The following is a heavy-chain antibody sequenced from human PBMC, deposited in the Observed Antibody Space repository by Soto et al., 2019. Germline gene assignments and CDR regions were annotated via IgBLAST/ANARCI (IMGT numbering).Heavy chain of an antibody. D-gene: IGHD3-16*01. CDR3: ARAFSDAFAI. J-gene: IGHJ3*02. CDR2: ISCGGSNK. Sequence: PGGSLRLSCAASGFTFSSYAMHWVRQAPGKGLEWVSVISCGGSNKYYADSVKGRFTISRDNAKNSLYLQMSSLRAEDTAVYHCARAFSDAFAIWGQGTMVTVSS. V-gene: IGHV3-30-3*01. CDR1: GFTFSSYA.